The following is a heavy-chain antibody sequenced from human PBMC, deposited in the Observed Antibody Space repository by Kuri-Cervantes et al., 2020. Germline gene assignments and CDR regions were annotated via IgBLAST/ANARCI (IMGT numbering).Heavy chain of an antibody. CDR3: ARVLVQPWPRGYYYYYMDV. CDR1: GYTFTVYY. Sequence: ASVKVSCKASGYTFTVYYMHWVRQAPGQGLEWMRWINPDSGDTNYAQKFQGRVTMTRDMSISTAYMGLSRLRSDDTAVYYWARVLVQPWPRGYYYYYMDVWGKGTTVTVSS. V-gene: IGHV1-2*02. J-gene: IGHJ6*03. CDR2: INPDSGDT. D-gene: IGHD5-18*01.